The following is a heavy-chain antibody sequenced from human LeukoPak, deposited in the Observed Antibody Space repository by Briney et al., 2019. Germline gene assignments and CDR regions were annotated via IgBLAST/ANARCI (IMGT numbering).Heavy chain of an antibody. V-gene: IGHV1-69*02. CDR3: ARGGFAAAGSNPPDY. CDR2: IIPILGIA. CDR1: GGTFSSYT. Sequence: SVKVSCRASGGTFSSYTISWVRQAPGQGLEWMGRIIPILGIANYAQKFQGRVTITADKSTSTAYMELSSLRSEDTAVYYCARGGFAAAGSNPPDYWGQGTLVTVSS. D-gene: IGHD6-13*01. J-gene: IGHJ4*02.